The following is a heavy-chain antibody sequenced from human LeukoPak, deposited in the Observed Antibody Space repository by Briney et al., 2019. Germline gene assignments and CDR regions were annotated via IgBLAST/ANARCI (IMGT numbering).Heavy chain of an antibody. D-gene: IGHD2-2*01. Sequence: SETLSLTCAVYGGSFSGYYWSWIRQPPGKGLEWIGEINHSGSTNYNPSLKSRVTISVDTSKNQFSLKLSSVTAADTAVYYCARGRPLYQLLFLSYWFDPWGQGTLVTVSS. CDR3: ARGRPLYQLLFLSYWFDP. J-gene: IGHJ5*02. CDR2: INHSGST. V-gene: IGHV4-34*01. CDR1: GGSFSGYY.